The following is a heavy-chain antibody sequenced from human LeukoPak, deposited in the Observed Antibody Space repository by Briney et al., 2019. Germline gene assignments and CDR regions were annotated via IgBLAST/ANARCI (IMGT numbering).Heavy chain of an antibody. V-gene: IGHV4-39*01. D-gene: IGHD3-10*01. J-gene: IGHJ4*02. Sequence: PSETLSLTCTVSGGSISSSSYYWGWIRQPPGKGLEWIGSIYYSGSTYYNPSLKSRVTISVDTSKNQFSLKLSSVTAADTAVYYCARPWSTMVRGPFDYWGQGTLVTVSS. CDR2: IYYSGST. CDR1: GGSISSSSYY. CDR3: ARPWSTMVRGPFDY.